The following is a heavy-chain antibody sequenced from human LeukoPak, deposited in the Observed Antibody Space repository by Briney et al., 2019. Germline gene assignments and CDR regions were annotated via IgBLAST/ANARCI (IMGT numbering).Heavy chain of an antibody. V-gene: IGHV3-30*02. Sequence: GGSLRPSCAASGFTFSSYGMHWVRQAPGKGLEWVAFIRYDGSNKYYAYSVKGRFTISRDNSKNTLYLQMNSLRAEDTAVYYCAKVGYSYGHSWGQGTLVTVSS. CDR3: AKVGYSYGHS. J-gene: IGHJ4*02. CDR2: IRYDGSNK. CDR1: GFTFSSYG. D-gene: IGHD5-18*01.